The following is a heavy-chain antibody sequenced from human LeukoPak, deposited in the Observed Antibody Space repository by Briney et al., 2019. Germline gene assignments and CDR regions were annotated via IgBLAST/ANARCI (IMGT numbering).Heavy chain of an antibody. J-gene: IGHJ3*02. Sequence: SETLSLTCTVSGGSISSSSYYWGWIRQPPGKGLEWIGSIYYSGSTYYNPSLKSRVTISVDKSKNQFSLKLSSVTAADTAVYYCASPGVAKDAFDIWGQGTMVTVSS. V-gene: IGHV4-39*07. CDR3: ASPGVAKDAFDI. CDR2: IYYSGST. D-gene: IGHD2-15*01. CDR1: GGSISSSSYY.